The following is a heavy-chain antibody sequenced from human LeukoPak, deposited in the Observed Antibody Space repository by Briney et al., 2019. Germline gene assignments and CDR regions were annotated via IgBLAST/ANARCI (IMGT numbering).Heavy chain of an antibody. D-gene: IGHD3-22*01. J-gene: IGHJ4*02. CDR1: GASIRSYY. CDR3: ARYYSDTSGFYYDY. CDR2: ISTSGTT. Sequence: SETLSLTCTVSGASIRSYYWSWIRQPAGKGLEWIGRISTSGTTNYNPSLKSRVSMSLDTSKNQFSLKLSSVTAADTAVYYCARYYSDTSGFYYDYWDQGTLVTVSS. V-gene: IGHV4-4*07.